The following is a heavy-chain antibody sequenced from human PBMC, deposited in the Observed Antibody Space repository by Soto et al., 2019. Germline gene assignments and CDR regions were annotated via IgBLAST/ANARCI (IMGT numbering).Heavy chain of an antibody. CDR2: INHSGST. CDR3: ARGGSGSQVGYYYGMDV. Sequence: SETLSLTCAVYGGAFSWYHWGWIRQPPGKGLALIGEINHSGSTNYNPSLKSRVTISVDTSKNQFSLKLSSVTAADTAVYYCARGGSGSQVGYYYGMDVWGQGTRVTVSS. CDR1: GGAFSWYH. J-gene: IGHJ6*02. V-gene: IGHV4-34*01. D-gene: IGHD3-10*01.